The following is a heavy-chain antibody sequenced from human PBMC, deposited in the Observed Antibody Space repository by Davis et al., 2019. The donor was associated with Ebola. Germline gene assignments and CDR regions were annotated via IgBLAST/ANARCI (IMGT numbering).Heavy chain of an antibody. Sequence: ASVKVSCKASGYTFTSYYMNWVRQAPGQGLEWMGMINPSGGTTRYAQKFQGRITMTRDTSTSTVYMELSSLRSEDTAMYYCARGDIVTDQVEYFDYWGQGTLVTVSS. V-gene: IGHV1-46*01. D-gene: IGHD5-12*01. CDR3: ARGDIVTDQVEYFDY. CDR2: INPSGGTT. CDR1: GYTFTSYY. J-gene: IGHJ4*02.